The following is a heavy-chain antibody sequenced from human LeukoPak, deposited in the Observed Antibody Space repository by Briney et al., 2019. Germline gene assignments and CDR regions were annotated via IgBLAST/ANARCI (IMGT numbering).Heavy chain of an antibody. V-gene: IGHV3-48*03. D-gene: IGHD3-22*01. CDR3: VRDDDTDAFDI. CDR1: GFTFSPYE. J-gene: IGHJ3*02. Sequence: SGESLRLSCAASGFTFSPYEMNWVRQAPGKGLEWVSYISSSGITLYYADSVKGRFTISRDNAKNSLFLQMNSLRAEDTAVYYCVRDDDTDAFDIWGQGTMVTVSS. CDR2: ISSSGITL.